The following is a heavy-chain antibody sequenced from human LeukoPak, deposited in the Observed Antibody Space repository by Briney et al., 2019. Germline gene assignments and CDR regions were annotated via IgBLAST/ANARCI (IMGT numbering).Heavy chain of an antibody. Sequence: SETLSLTCAVYGGSFSGYYWSWIRQPPGKGLEWIGEINHSGSTNYNPSLKSRVTISVDTSKNQFSLELSSVTAADTAVYYCARGLMYYDFWSGYYTSRRFDPWGQGTLVTVSS. J-gene: IGHJ5*02. D-gene: IGHD3-3*01. CDR3: ARGLMYYDFWSGYYTSRRFDP. V-gene: IGHV4-34*01. CDR2: INHSGST. CDR1: GGSFSGYY.